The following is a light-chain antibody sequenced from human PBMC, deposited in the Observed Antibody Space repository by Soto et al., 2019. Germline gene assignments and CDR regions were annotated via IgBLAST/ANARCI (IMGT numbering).Light chain of an antibody. J-gene: IGKJ1*01. CDR3: QQYYTYPWT. CDR2: DAS. Sequence: DIQMTQSPFTLSASVGDRVTITCRASQSINKRLAWHQQKPGKAPKVLIYDASNLKSGVPSRFSGSGSGTEFILTISSLQPDDFATYYCQQYYTYPWTFGQGTKVDIK. CDR1: QSINKR. V-gene: IGKV1-5*01.